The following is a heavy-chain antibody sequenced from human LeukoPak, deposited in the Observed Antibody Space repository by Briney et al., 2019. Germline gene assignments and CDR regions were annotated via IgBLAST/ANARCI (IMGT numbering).Heavy chain of an antibody. J-gene: IGHJ4*02. Sequence: SGGSLRLSCAASGFTFSSYSMNWVRQAPGKGLEWVSSISSSYSTYIYYADSLKGRFTISRDNAKNSLYLQMNSLRVEDTAVCYCARDMSSGWYSNFDYWGQGTLVTVSS. CDR2: ISSSYSTYI. CDR1: GFTFSSYS. D-gene: IGHD6-19*01. V-gene: IGHV3-21*01. CDR3: ARDMSSGWYSNFDY.